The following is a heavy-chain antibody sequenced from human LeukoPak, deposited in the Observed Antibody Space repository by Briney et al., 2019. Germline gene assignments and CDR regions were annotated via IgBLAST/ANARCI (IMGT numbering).Heavy chain of an antibody. CDR3: AIDRYYYGSGSYYPNWFDP. D-gene: IGHD3-10*01. J-gene: IGHJ5*02. V-gene: IGHV1-46*01. CDR1: GYTFTSYY. CDR2: INPSGGST. Sequence: ASVKVSCKASGYTFTSYYMHWVRQAPGQGLEWMGIINPSGGSTSYAQKFQGRVTMTRDMSTSTVYMELSSLRSEDTAVYYCAIDRYYYGSGSYYPNWFDPWGQGTLVTASS.